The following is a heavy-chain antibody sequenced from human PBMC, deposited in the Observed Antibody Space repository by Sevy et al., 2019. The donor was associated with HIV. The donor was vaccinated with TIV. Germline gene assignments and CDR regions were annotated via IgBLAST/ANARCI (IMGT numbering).Heavy chain of an antibody. V-gene: IGHV3-48*03. Sequence: GGSLRLSCAASGFTFSNYDMNWVRQAPGKGLEWISNFRSDSSSTWYTDSVKGRFTISRDKAKNSLYLEMDTLRAEDTAVYYCVRDSAYAFDYWGQGTLVTVSS. CDR2: FRSDSSST. J-gene: IGHJ4*02. CDR1: GFTFSNYD. D-gene: IGHD3-10*01. CDR3: VRDSAYAFDY.